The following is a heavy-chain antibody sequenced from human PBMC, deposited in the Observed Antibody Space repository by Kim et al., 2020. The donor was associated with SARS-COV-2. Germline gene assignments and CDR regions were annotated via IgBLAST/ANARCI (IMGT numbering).Heavy chain of an antibody. V-gene: IGHV3-11*06. Sequence: SVKGRFTSSRDNAKNSLYLQMNSLRAEDTAVYYCADTMDRGIIITRGYFQHWGQGTLVTVSS. J-gene: IGHJ1*01. D-gene: IGHD3-10*01. CDR3: ADTMDRGIIITRGYFQH.